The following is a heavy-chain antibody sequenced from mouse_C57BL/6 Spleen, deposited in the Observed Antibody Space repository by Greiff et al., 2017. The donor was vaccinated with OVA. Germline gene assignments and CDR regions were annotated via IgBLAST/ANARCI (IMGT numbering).Heavy chain of an antibody. CDR1: GFTFSSYA. V-gene: IGHV5-4*01. D-gene: IGHD1-1*01. CDR2: ISDGGSYT. Sequence: EVKLVESGGGLVKPGGSLKLSCAASGFTFSSYAMSWVRQTPEKRLEWVATISDGGSYTYYPDNVKGRFTISRDNATNNQYLQMSHLKVEDTAMYYCARDDNYYGSSYAWFAYWGKGTLVTVSA. CDR3: ARDDNYYGSSYAWFAY. J-gene: IGHJ3*01.